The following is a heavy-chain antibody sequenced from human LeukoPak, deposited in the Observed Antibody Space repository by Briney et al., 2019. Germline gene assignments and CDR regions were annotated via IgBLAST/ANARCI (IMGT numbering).Heavy chain of an antibody. CDR2: ITSGSDFI. Sequence: GRSLRLSCAASGFIFNSRAMHWVRQAPGKGLEWVASITSGSDFIHYADSVKGRFTVSRDNAKNSLYLQMDSLRGEDMGVYYCARGASGSGDHWGQGTLVIVSS. V-gene: IGHV3-21*06. CDR3: ARGASGSGDH. D-gene: IGHD1-26*01. J-gene: IGHJ4*02. CDR1: GFIFNSRA.